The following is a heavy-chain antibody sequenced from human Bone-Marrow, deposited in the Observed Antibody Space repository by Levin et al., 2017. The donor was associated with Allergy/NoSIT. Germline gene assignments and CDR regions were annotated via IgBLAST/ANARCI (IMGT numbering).Heavy chain of an antibody. J-gene: IGHJ4*02. CDR1: GFTFSSYS. Sequence: GGSLRLSCAASGFTFSSYSMNWVRQAPGKGLEWVSSISSSSSYIYYADSVKGRFTISRDNAKNSLYLQMNSLRAEDTAVYYCAREKDIVATILYYFDYWGQGTLVTVSS. CDR2: ISSSSSYI. V-gene: IGHV3-21*01. CDR3: AREKDIVATILYYFDY. D-gene: IGHD5-12*01.